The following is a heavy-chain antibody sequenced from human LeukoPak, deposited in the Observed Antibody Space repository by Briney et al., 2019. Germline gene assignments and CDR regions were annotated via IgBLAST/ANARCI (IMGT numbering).Heavy chain of an antibody. V-gene: IGHV1-2*02. CDR3: ARDGYNLGVPYFDF. D-gene: IGHD5-18*01. CDR1: GYTFSDYY. Sequence: ASVKVSCKTSGYTFSDYYIHWVRQAPGQGIEWMGWINGKNGNTHYAQKFQGRVTLTRDTSISTSYMDLDGLRSDDTSVYYCARDGYNLGVPYFDFWGQGILVTVSS. J-gene: IGHJ4*02. CDR2: INGKNGNT.